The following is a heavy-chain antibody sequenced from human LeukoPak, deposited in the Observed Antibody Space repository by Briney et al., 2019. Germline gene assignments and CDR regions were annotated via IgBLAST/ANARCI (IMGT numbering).Heavy chain of an antibody. CDR1: GYTCTSYD. J-gene: IGHJ4*02. D-gene: IGHD3-22*01. Sequence: GASVKVSCKASGYTCTSYDINWVRQATGQGLVWMRWMYPNSGNTGCAQKFQGRDTMTRNTSISTAYMELRSLRSDDAAVYYCARDPSGGYYDSSGYYLSGALGYFDYWGQGTLVTVSS. CDR2: MYPNSGNT. V-gene: IGHV1-8*01. CDR3: ARDPSGGYYDSSGYYLSGALGYFDY.